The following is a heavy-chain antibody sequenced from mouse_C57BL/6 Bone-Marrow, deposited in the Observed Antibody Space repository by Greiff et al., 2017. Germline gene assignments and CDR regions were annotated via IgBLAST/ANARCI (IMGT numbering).Heavy chain of an antibody. CDR1: GYSFTGYF. V-gene: IGHV1-20*01. CDR2: INPYNGDT. Sequence: EVMLVESGPELVKPGASVKISCKASGYSFTGYFMNWVMQSHGKSLEWIGRINPYNGDTFYNQKFKGKATLTVDKSSSTAHMELRSLTSEDSAVYYCARGYFDVWVTGTTVTVSS. J-gene: IGHJ1*03. CDR3: ARGYFDV.